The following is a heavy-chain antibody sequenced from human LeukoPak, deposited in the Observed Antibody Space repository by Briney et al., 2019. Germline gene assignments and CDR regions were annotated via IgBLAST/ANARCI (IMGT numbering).Heavy chain of an antibody. CDR1: GGSISSGSYY. CDR2: IYTSGST. D-gene: IGHD4-11*01. CDR3: AREGTVTNWFDP. Sequence: SETLSLTCTVSGGSISSGSYYWSWIRQPAGKGLGWIGRIYTSGSTNYNPSLKSRVTISVDTSKNQFSLKLSSVTAADTAVYYCAREGTVTNWFDPWGQGTLVTVSS. V-gene: IGHV4-61*02. J-gene: IGHJ5*02.